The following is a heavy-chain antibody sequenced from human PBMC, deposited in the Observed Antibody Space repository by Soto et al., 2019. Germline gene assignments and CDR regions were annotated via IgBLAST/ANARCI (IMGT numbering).Heavy chain of an antibody. Sequence: SETLSLTCVVYGYSISSGYFCGWIRQPPGKGLDWIGNIHHTGSTYYNPSLKSRVTISVDTSKNQFSLKLSSVTAADTAVYYCARHGSRSNNHYYHSNPYYYYGMDVWGQGTTVTVSS. D-gene: IGHD3-22*01. CDR2: IHHTGST. CDR3: ARHGSRSNNHYYHSNPYYYYGMDV. CDR1: GYSISSGYF. V-gene: IGHV4-38-2*01. J-gene: IGHJ6*02.